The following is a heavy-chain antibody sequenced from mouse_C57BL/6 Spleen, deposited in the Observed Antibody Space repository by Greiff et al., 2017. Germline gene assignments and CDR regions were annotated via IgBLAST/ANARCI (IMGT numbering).Heavy chain of an antibody. V-gene: IGHV1-22*01. CDR2: INPNNGGT. J-gene: IGHJ2*01. CDR1: GYTFTDYN. CDR3: AGYYDMGNFFDY. Sequence: VQLQQSGPELVKPGASVKMSCKASGYTFTDYNMHWVKQSPGKSLEWIGYINPNNGGTSYNQKFKGKATLTVNKSSSAAYMELRSLTSEDSAVYDCAGYYDMGNFFDYWGQGTTLTVSS. D-gene: IGHD2-4*01.